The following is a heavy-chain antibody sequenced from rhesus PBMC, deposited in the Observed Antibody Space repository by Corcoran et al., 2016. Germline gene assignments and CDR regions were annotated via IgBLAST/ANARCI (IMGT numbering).Heavy chain of an antibody. Sequence: QVTLKESGPALVKPTQTLTLTCTFSGFSLSTSGMGVGWIRKPPGKALAWLANIYWDDDKYYSTSLKTRLTISKDTSKNQVILTMTNMDPVDTATYYCARGGTGTTVATTVAFDYWGQGVLVTVSS. V-gene: IGHV2S1*01. CDR2: IYWDDDK. CDR3: ARGGTGTTVATTVAFDY. J-gene: IGHJ4*01. CDR1: GFSLSTSGMG. D-gene: IGHD4-29*01.